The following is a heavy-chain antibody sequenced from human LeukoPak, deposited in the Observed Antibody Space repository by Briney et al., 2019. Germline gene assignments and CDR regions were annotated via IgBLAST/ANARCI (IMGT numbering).Heavy chain of an antibody. CDR2: ISGSGIK. CDR3: AKDLLQGVVRGVLGY. Sequence: GGSLRLSCAASRFTFSSYEMNWVRQAPGKGLEWVSYISGSGIKHYADSVKGRFTISRDNAKNSLYLQMNSLRVEDTAGYYCAKDLLQGVVRGVLGYWGQGTLVTVSS. CDR1: RFTFSSYE. V-gene: IGHV3-48*03. J-gene: IGHJ4*02. D-gene: IGHD3-10*01.